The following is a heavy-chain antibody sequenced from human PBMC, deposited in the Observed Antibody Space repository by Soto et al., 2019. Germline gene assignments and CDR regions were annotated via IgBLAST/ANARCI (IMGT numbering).Heavy chain of an antibody. CDR2: INHSGSN. J-gene: IGHJ3*02. Sequence: QLQQWGAGLLKPSETLSLTCVVSGGSFSTYYYNWIRQSPGKGLEWIGEINHSGSNNYSPSLKSRVTMSLDTSKNQFSLKLTSVTAAETAVYYCARGGSNDWQVAFDIWGQVTMVTVSS. D-gene: IGHD3-9*01. CDR3: ARGGSNDWQVAFDI. V-gene: IGHV4-34*01. CDR1: GGSFSTYY.